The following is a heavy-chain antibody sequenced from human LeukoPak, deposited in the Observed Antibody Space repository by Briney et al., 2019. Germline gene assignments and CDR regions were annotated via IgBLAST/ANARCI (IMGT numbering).Heavy chain of an antibody. J-gene: IGHJ4*02. Sequence: SETLSLTCAVYGGSFSGYYWSWIRQPPGKGLEWIGEINHSGSTNYNPSLKSRVTISVDTSKNQFSLKLSSGTAADTAVYYCARKAAAGTFQFDYWGQGTLVTVSS. D-gene: IGHD6-13*01. V-gene: IGHV4-34*01. CDR2: INHSGST. CDR3: ARKAAAGTFQFDY. CDR1: GGSFSGYY.